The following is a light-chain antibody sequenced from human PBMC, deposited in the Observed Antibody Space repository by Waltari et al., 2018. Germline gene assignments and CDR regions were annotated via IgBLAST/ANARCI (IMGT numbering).Light chain of an antibody. CDR2: GAS. CDR1: QSVSSN. CDR3: QQYKNWPPEIT. Sequence: EIVMPQSPATLSVSPGERATLPCRASQSVSSNLAWYQQKPGQAPRPLIYGASTRATGIPARFSGSGSGTEFTLTISSLQSEDFAVYYCQQYKNWPPEITFGQGTRLEIK. J-gene: IGKJ5*01. V-gene: IGKV3-15*01.